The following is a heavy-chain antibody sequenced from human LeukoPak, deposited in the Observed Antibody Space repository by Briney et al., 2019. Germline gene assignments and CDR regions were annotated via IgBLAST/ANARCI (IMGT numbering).Heavy chain of an antibody. J-gene: IGHJ4*02. V-gene: IGHV3-21*01. D-gene: IGHD6-13*01. CDR3: ARDHEGSSWHTDY. CDR1: GFTFSSYS. CDR2: ISSSSSYI. Sequence: PGGSLRLSCAAPGFTFSSYSMNWVRQAPGKGLEWVSSISSSSSYIYYADSVKGRFTISRDNAKNSLYLQMNSLRAEDTAVYYCARDHEGSSWHTDYWGQGTLVTVSS.